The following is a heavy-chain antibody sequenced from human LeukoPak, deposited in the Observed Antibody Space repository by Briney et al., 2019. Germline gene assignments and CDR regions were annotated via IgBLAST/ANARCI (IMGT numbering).Heavy chain of an antibody. Sequence: PSGTLSLTCTVSGGSTSPYYWSWIRQPPGKGLEWIGYINYSGSGSTNNNPSLKSRVTISVDTSKNQFSLNLSSVTAADTAVYYCARHAVYAGSGWSFDYWGQGTLITVSS. D-gene: IGHD6-19*01. V-gene: IGHV4-59*08. CDR3: ARHAVYAGSGWSFDY. CDR1: GGSTSPYY. CDR2: INYSGSGST. J-gene: IGHJ4*02.